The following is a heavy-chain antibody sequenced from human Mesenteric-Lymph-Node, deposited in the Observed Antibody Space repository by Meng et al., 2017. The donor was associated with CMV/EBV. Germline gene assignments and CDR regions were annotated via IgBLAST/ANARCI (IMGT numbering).Heavy chain of an antibody. J-gene: IGHJ4*02. CDR2: IWCDGTNK. Sequence: GESLKISCAASGFSFSRYDIHWVRQAPGKGLEWVAFIWCDGTNKYYSYSVKGRFTVARDNAQNSLYLQMNGLRAEDTAVYYCARGSYSISWFPAGGHFDNWGQGTLVTVSS. CDR1: GFSFSRYD. D-gene: IGHD6-13*01. CDR3: ARGSYSISWFPAGGHFDN. V-gene: IGHV3-33*01.